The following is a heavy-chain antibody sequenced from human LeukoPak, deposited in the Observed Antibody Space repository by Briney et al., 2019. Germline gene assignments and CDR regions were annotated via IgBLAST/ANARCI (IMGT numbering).Heavy chain of an antibody. CDR3: AKTVPQGWAPVGSPLGSFDI. CDR2: IIPIFGTA. D-gene: IGHD2-15*01. J-gene: IGHJ3*02. Sequence: SVKVSCKASGGTFISYAISWVRQAPGQGLEWMGGIIPIFGTANYAQKFQGRVTITADESTSTAYMELSSLRSEDTAVYYCAKTVPQGWAPVGSPLGSFDIWGQGTMVTVSS. V-gene: IGHV1-69*13. CDR1: GGTFISYA.